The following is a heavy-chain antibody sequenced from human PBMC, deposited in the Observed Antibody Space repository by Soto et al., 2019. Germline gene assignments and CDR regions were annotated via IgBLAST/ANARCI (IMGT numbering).Heavy chain of an antibody. Sequence: SETLSLTCIVSGGSISSSYWSWIRQPPGKRLEWIGFIYNSGSTNYNPSLKSRVTISVDTSKNQFSLKLSSVTAADTAIYYCARHLSGSYFNGLFDYWGQGALVTVSS. V-gene: IGHV4-59*08. CDR3: ARHLSGSYFNGLFDY. J-gene: IGHJ4*02. CDR1: GGSISSSY. CDR2: IYNSGST. D-gene: IGHD3-10*01.